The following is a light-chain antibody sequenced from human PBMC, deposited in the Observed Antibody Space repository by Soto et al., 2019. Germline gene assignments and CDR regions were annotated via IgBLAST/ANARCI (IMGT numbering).Light chain of an antibody. Sequence: QSVLTQPASVSGSPGQSITISCTGTSSDVGGYNYVSWYQQHPGKAPKLMIYDVRNRPSGVSNRFSGSKSGNTASLTISGLQAEDEADYYCSSYTSSSTLVVFGTGTKLTVL. J-gene: IGLJ1*01. V-gene: IGLV2-14*01. CDR1: SSDVGGYNY. CDR3: SSYTSSSTLVV. CDR2: DVR.